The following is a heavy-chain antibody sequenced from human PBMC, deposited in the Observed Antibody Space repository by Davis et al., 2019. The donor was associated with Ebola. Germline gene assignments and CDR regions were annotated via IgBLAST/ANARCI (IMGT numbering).Heavy chain of an antibody. V-gene: IGHV3-7*01. D-gene: IGHD6-19*01. CDR2: IKQDGSEK. J-gene: IGHJ5*02. CDR3: VKDSDWAMSP. Sequence: PGGSLRLSCAASGLNFSNYWMNWIRQAPGKGLEWVANIKQDGSEKYYVDSVKGRLTISRENDKNSLYLQMNSLRAEDTAIYYCVKDSDWAMSPWGQGTLVTVSS. CDR1: GLNFSNYW.